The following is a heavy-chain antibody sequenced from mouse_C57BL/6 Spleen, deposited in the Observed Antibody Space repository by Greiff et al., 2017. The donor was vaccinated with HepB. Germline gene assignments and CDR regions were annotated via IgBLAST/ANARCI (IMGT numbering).Heavy chain of an antibody. J-gene: IGHJ1*01. D-gene: IGHD1-1*02. CDR2: INPNNGGT. Sequence: EVQLQQSGPELVKPGASVKIPCKASGYTFTDYNMDWVKQSHGKSLEWIGDINPNNGGTIYNQKCKGKATLTVDKPPSTAYMARRSLPTEDTAVYYWAKGPRYYGGGEWDLDVWGAGATVTVAS. CDR3: AKGPRYYGGGEWDLDV. V-gene: IGHV1-18*01. CDR1: GYTFTDYN.